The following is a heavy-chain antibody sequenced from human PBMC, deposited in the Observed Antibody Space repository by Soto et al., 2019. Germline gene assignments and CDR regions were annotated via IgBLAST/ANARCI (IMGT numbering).Heavy chain of an antibody. CDR1: GGSFSGYY. D-gene: IGHD3-22*01. CDR3: ARVKYYDSSGYYYERSYYFDY. V-gene: IGHV4-34*01. J-gene: IGHJ4*02. CDR2: INHSGST. Sequence: SETLSLTCAVYGGSFSGYYWSWIRQPPGKGLEWIGEINHSGSTNYNPSLKSRVTISVVTSKNQFSLKLSSVTAADTAVYYCARVKYYDSSGYYYERSYYFDYWGQGTLVTVSS.